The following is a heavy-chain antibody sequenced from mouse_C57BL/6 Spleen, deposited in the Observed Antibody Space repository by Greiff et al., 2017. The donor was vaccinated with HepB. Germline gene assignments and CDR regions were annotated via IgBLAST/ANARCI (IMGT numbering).Heavy chain of an antibody. Sequence: VQLKQSGPVLVKPGASVKMSCKASGYTFTDYYMNWVKQSHGKSLEWIGVINPYNGGTSYNQKFKGKATLTVDKSSSTAYMELNSLTSEDSAVYYCARAHITTVVATDYFDYWGQGTTLTVSS. CDR2: INPYNGGT. CDR3: ARAHITTVVATDYFDY. D-gene: IGHD1-1*01. V-gene: IGHV1-19*01. J-gene: IGHJ2*01. CDR1: GYTFTDYY.